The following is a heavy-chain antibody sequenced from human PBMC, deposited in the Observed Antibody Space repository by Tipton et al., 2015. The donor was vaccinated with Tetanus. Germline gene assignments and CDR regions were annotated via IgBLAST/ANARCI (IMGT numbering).Heavy chain of an antibody. Sequence: TLSLTCTVSGGSISSYYWSWIRQPAGKGLEWIGYIYYSGSTNYNPSLKSRVTISLDTSKNQFSLRLTSGTAADTAVYYCARDIEEVGATKYFDYWGQGTLVTVSS. J-gene: IGHJ4*02. CDR1: GGSISSYY. CDR2: IYYSGST. CDR3: ARDIEEVGATKYFDY. D-gene: IGHD1-26*01. V-gene: IGHV4-59*01.